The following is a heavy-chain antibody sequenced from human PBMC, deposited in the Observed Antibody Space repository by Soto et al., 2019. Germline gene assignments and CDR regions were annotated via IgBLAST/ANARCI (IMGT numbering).Heavy chain of an antibody. D-gene: IGHD3-22*01. V-gene: IGHV1-3*01. CDR3: ARGGYFDSSNYLAY. CDR1: GYTFTSYG. Sequence: QVQLVQSGAEVKKPGASVKVSCKASGYTFTSYGINWVRPAPGRGLEWMGWINPGNGNTKYSQQFQGRVIIDRDTSASTAYIELSSLISEDTAVYYCARGGYFDSSNYLAYWGLGTLVTVSA. J-gene: IGHJ4*02. CDR2: INPGNGNT.